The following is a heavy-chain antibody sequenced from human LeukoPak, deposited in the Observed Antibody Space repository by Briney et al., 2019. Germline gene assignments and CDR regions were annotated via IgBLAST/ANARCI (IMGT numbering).Heavy chain of an antibody. J-gene: IGHJ4*02. V-gene: IGHV1-18*01. CDR2: ISAYNGNT. D-gene: IGHD3-10*01. Sequence: ASVKVSCKASGYTFTSYGISWVRQAPGQGLEWMGWISAYNGNTNYAQKLQGRVTMTTDTSTSTAYMELRSLRSDDTAVYYCARSSGTMVRGVMGYWGQGTLVTVSS. CDR3: ARSSGTMVRGVMGY. CDR1: GYTFTSYG.